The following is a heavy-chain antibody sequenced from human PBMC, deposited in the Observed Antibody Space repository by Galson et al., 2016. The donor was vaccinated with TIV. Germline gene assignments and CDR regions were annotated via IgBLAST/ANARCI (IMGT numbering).Heavy chain of an antibody. J-gene: IGHJ4*02. D-gene: IGHD6-19*01. CDR3: ARYISGWYHYFDF. V-gene: IGHV4-39*01. CDR1: GGSISTNSYY. CDR2: IYHSGST. Sequence: ETLSLTCTVSGGSISTNSYYWGWIRQSPGKGLEWIGSIYHSGSTYYNPSLKSRVTISVDTYKNHFSLKLSSVTAADTAVYYCARYISGWYHYFDFWGQGTLVTVSS.